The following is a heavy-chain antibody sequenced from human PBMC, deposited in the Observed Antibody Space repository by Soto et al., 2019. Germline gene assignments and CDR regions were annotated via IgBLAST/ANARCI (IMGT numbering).Heavy chain of an antibody. CDR2: IKSKTDCGKT. J-gene: IGHJ3*02. Sequence: PGGSLRLSCADSGFTFSNAWMSWVRQSPGKGLEWVGRIKSKTDCGKTDYAAPVKGRFTISRDDSKNTLYLKMNSLKTEETAVYYCTTDSTKTATVYDAFDIWGQGTMVTVSS. V-gene: IGHV3-15*01. CDR1: GFTFSNAW. CDR3: TTDSTKTATVYDAFDI. D-gene: IGHD5-18*01.